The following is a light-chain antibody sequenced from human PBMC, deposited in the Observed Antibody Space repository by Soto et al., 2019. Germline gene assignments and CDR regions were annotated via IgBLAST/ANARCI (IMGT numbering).Light chain of an antibody. CDR3: QQYGSSPWT. Sequence: EIVLTQSPGTLSLSPGERATLSCRASQSVSSSYLAWYQQKPGQAPRLLIYGASSRATGIPDRFSGSGSGTDFTVTISRLAPEDFAVYYFQQYGSSPWTFGQGTKVEIK. CDR2: GAS. V-gene: IGKV3-20*01. CDR1: QSVSSSY. J-gene: IGKJ1*01.